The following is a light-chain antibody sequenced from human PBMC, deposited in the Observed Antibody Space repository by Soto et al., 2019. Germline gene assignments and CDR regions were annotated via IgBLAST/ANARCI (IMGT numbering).Light chain of an antibody. V-gene: IGLV3-21*04. CDR3: QVWDTSTFHPI. CDR2: YDS. J-gene: IGLJ2*01. CDR1: NIGTKS. Sequence: SSELTQSPSVSVAPGRTARIACEGSNIGTKSLHWYQQQPGQAPVVVVYYDSDRPSGIPERFSGSNSGNTATLTISSVEAGDEADYYCQVWDTSTFHPIFGGGTKLTVL.